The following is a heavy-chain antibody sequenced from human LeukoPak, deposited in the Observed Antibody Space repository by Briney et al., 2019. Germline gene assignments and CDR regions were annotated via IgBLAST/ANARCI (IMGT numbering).Heavy chain of an antibody. V-gene: IGHV3-23*01. J-gene: IGHJ4*02. CDR3: AKVSCTGGTCSSFDY. CDR2: ISGSGVYK. D-gene: IGHD2-8*02. CDR1: GFTFSSFV. Sequence: GGSLRLSCAASGFTFSSFVMSWVRQAPGKGLEWVSSISGSGVYKCYTDSVKGRFTISRDNSKNTLYVQMNSLRAEDTAVYYCAKVSCTGGTCSSFDYWGQGTLATVSS.